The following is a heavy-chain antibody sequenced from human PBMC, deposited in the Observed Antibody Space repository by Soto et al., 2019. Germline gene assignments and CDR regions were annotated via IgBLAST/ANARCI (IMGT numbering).Heavy chain of an antibody. CDR2: INHSGST. CDR1: GGSFSGYY. CDR3: ARGRSYDYIWGTYRFDNYYYYMDV. D-gene: IGHD3-16*02. J-gene: IGHJ6*03. Sequence: QVQLQQWGAGLLKPSETLSLTCAVYGGSFSGYYWSWIRQPPGKGLEWIGEINHSGSTNYNPSLKSRVTISVDTSKNQFSLKLRSVTAADTAVYYCARGRSYDYIWGTYRFDNYYYYMDVWGKGTTVTVSS. V-gene: IGHV4-34*01.